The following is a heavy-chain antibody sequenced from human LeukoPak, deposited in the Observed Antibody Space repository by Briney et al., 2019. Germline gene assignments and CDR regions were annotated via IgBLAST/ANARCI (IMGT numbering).Heavy chain of an antibody. D-gene: IGHD6-6*01. V-gene: IGHV3-23*01. CDR1: GFTFSSDA. CDR2: ISGSGGST. J-gene: IGHJ4*02. CDR3: AKDSSSLRS. Sequence: AASLRLSCAVSGFTFSSDAMSWVRQAPGRGLEWVSAISGSGGSTYYTDSLKGRFTISRDNSKNTMYLQMNSLRAGDTAVYYCAKDSSSLRSWGQGTLVTVSS.